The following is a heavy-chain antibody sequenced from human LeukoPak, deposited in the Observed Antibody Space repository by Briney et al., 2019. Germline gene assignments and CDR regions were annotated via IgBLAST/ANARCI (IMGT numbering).Heavy chain of an antibody. J-gene: IGHJ4*02. V-gene: IGHV4-39*01. D-gene: IGHD3-16*02. CDR3: ARQTVWEIYPYYFDY. CDR1: GGSISSSSYY. CDR2: IYYSGST. Sequence: SETLSLTCTVSGGSISSSSYYWGWIRQPPGKGLQWIGSIYYSGSTYYNPSLKSRVTISVDTSKNQFSLKLSSVTAADTAVYYCARQTVWEIYPYYFDYWGQGTLVTVSS.